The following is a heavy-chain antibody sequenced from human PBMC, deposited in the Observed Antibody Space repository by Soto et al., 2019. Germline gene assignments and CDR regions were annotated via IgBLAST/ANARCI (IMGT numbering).Heavy chain of an antibody. CDR3: TRGAPLSTDY. CDR2: IHSDGSTT. J-gene: IGHJ4*02. CDR1: GFTFSTYW. D-gene: IGHD3-16*02. Sequence: EVQLVESGGGLVQPGGSLRLSCAASGFTFSTYWMHWVRQAPGKGLVWVSRIHSDGSTTYYADSVKGRFTISRDNAKNTLFLQMNSLRAEDTAVYFCTRGAPLSTDYWGQGTLVTVSS. V-gene: IGHV3-74*01.